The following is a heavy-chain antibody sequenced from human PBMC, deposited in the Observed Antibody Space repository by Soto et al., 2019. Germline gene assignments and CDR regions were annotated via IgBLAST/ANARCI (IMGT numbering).Heavy chain of an antibody. CDR1: GFTFSTYG. V-gene: IGHV3-30*18. CDR2: ISYDGTNK. J-gene: IGHJ6*02. Sequence: QVQLVESGGGEVQPGRSLTISCAASGFTFSTYGMHWVRQTPGKGLEWVAVISYDGTNKFYSDSEKGRFTISRDNFKNTLPLQMNSLRADDTAVYSCAKDLQSYGDYDYYCYGMDVWGLGTRVTVSS. CDR3: AKDLQSYGDYDYYCYGMDV. D-gene: IGHD4-17*01.